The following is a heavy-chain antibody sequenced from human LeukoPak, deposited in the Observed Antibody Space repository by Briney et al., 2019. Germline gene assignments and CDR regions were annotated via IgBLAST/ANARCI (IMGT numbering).Heavy chain of an antibody. V-gene: IGHV4-59*01. Sequence: PSETLSLTCTVSGGSISSYYWSWIRQPPGKGLEWIGYIYYSGSTNYNPSLKSRVTISVDTSKNQFSLKLSSVTAADTAVYYCARASSRYSSWFDPWGQGTLVTVSS. CDR2: IYYSGST. CDR3: ARASSRYSSWFDP. CDR1: GGSISSYY. D-gene: IGHD6-13*01. J-gene: IGHJ5*02.